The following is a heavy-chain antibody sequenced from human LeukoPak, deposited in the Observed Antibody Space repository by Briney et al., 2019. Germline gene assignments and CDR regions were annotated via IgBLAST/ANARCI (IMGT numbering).Heavy chain of an antibody. D-gene: IGHD4-23*01. CDR1: GFTFSSYG. CDR2: IWYDGSNK. CDR3: ARVADYGGNSETYFDY. J-gene: IGHJ4*02. Sequence: GRSLRLSCAAPGFTFSSYGMHWVRQAPGKGLEWVAAIWYDGSNKYYADSVKGRFTISRDNSKNTLYLQMNSLRGEDTAVYYCARVADYGGNSETYFDYWGQGTLVTVSS. V-gene: IGHV3-33*01.